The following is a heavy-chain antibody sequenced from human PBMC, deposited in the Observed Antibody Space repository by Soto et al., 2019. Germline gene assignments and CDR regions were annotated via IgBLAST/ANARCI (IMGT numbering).Heavy chain of an antibody. J-gene: IGHJ4*02. V-gene: IGHV3-53*04. CDR3: ARGKPYDSSGFVFDY. CDR1: GFTVSSNY. D-gene: IGHD3-22*01. CDR2: IYSGGST. Sequence: GGSLRLSCAASGFTVSSNYMSWVRQAPGKGLEWVSVIYSGGSTYYADSVKGRFTISRHNSKNTLYLQMNSLRAEDTAVYYCARGKPYDSSGFVFDYWGQGTLVTVSS.